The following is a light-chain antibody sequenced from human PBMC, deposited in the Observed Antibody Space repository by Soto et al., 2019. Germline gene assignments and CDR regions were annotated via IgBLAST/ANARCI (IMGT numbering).Light chain of an antibody. CDR3: QHCQPYGDSPPLT. V-gene: IGKV3-15*01. CDR2: GAS. CDR1: QSVGTK. J-gene: IGKJ4*01. Sequence: IVMTQSPATLSVSPGERANLSCRASQSVGTKLAWYQQTPGQAPRLLIYGASNRATGVPARISGSVSGTEFTLTIASLQSEDFAVYYCQHCQPYGDSPPLTFGGGTKVDIK.